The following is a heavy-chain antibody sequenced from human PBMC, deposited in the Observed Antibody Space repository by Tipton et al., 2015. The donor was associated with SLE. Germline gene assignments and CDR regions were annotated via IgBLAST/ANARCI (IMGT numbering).Heavy chain of an antibody. CDR1: GGSISSGGYF. V-gene: IGHV4-31*03. CDR2: IYSSGGT. D-gene: IGHD6-25*01. J-gene: IGHJ4*02. Sequence: TLSLTCTVSGGSISSGGYFWSWIRQHPTKGLEWIGYIYSSGGTYYNPSLKSRVTISVDTSKNRFSLKLSSVTAADTAVYFCARQDLGRAATLTFDIWGLGTLVTVSS. CDR3: ARQDLGRAATLTFDI.